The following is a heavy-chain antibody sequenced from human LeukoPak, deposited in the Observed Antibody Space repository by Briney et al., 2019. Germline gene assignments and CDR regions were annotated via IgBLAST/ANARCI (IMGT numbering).Heavy chain of an antibody. J-gene: IGHJ4*02. CDR2: MYYSEST. D-gene: IGHD3-10*01. CDR3: ATARLLWFGGVDY. Sequence: SETLSLTCPLSACSTTGSTYYWGWPRHPPGKWREWFASMYYSESTYYNPSHKSRDTISVHTPNNQFSLKLSSGRHAHTAIYYCATARLLWFGGVDYWGQGTLVTVSS. V-gene: IGHV4-39*01. CDR1: ACSTTGSTYY.